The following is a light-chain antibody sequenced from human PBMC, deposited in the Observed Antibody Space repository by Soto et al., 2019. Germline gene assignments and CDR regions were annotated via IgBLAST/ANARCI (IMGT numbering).Light chain of an antibody. CDR2: GTF. CDR1: QSINNNY. J-gene: IGKJ2*01. Sequence: EIVLTQSPGTLSLSPGETATLSCRASQSINNNYFAWYQQKPGQPPSLLIYGTFNRATGIPDRFSGSGSGADFTLTISRLEPEDFAVYYCQEFGTSPLYTFGQGTKLEIQ. V-gene: IGKV3-20*01. CDR3: QEFGTSPLYT.